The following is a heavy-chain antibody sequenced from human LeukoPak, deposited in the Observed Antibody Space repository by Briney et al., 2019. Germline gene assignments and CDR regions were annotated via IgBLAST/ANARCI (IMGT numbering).Heavy chain of an antibody. Sequence: ASVKVSCKASGYTFTGYYMHWVRQAPGQGLEWMGWINPNSGGTNYAQKFQGWVTMTRNTSISTAYMELSSLRSEDTAVYYCARAPTRPGHYYGMDVWGQGTTVTVSS. V-gene: IGHV1-2*04. CDR1: GYTFTGYY. J-gene: IGHJ6*02. D-gene: IGHD5-12*01. CDR3: ARAPTRPGHYYGMDV. CDR2: INPNSGGT.